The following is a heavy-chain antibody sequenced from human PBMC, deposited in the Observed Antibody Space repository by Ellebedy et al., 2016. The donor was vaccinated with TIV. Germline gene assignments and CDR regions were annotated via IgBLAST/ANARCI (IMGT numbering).Heavy chain of an antibody. CDR2: INHSGST. CDR1: GGSFSGYY. V-gene: IGHV4-34*01. D-gene: IGHD3-10*01. CDR3: ARGPRRGVPNWFDP. J-gene: IGHJ5*02. Sequence: SETLSLTCAVYGGSFSGYYWSWIRQPPGKGLEWIGEINHSGSTNYNPSLKSRVTISVDTSKNQFSLKLSSVTAADTAVYYCARGPRRGVPNWFDPWGQGTLVTVSS.